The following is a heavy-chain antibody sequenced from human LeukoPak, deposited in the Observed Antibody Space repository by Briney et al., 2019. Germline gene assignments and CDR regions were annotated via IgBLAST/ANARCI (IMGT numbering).Heavy chain of an antibody. CDR2: MNPNSGNT. CDR3: ARSYLPFGSYSEHLNFDY. V-gene: IGHV1-8*03. Sequence: GASVKVSCKASGYTFTSYDINWVRQATGQGLEWMGWMNPNSGNTGYAQKFQGRVTITRNTSISTAYMELSSLRSEDTAVYYCARSYLPFGSYSEHLNFDYWGQGTLVTVSS. D-gene: IGHD1-26*01. CDR1: GYTFTSYD. J-gene: IGHJ4*02.